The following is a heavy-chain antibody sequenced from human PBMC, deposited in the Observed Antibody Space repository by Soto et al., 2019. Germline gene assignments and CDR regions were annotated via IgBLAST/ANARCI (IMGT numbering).Heavy chain of an antibody. CDR1: GYTFTSYD. D-gene: IGHD3-22*01. V-gene: IGHV1-8*01. CDR2: MNPNSGNT. CDR3: ASNPISYDSSGYYHYYYYGMDV. J-gene: IGHJ6*02. Sequence: QVQLVQSGAEVKKPGASVKVSCKASGYTFTSYDINWVRQATGQGLEWMGWMNPNSGNTGYAQKFQGRVTMTRNTSLSTAYMELSSLRSEDTAVYYCASNPISYDSSGYYHYYYYGMDVWGQGTTVTVS.